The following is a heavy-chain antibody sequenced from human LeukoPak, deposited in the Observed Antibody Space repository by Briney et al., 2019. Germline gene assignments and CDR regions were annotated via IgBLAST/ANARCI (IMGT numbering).Heavy chain of an antibody. CDR2: IYYSGST. CDR3: ARDQGEPQICAFDI. Sequence: PSETLSLTCTVSGGSISSSSYYWGWIRQPPGKGLEWIGSIYYSGSTYYNPSLKSRVTISVDTSKNQFSLKLSSVTAADTAVYYCARDQGEPQICAFDIWGQGTMVTVSS. CDR1: GGSISSSSYY. D-gene: IGHD1-14*01. J-gene: IGHJ3*02. V-gene: IGHV4-39*07.